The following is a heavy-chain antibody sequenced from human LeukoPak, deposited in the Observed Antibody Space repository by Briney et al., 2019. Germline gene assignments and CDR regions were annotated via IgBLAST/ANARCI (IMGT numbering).Heavy chain of an antibody. Sequence: PSETPSLTCAVSGGSISSGGYSWSWIRQPPGKGLEWIGYIYHSGSTYYNPSLKSRVTISVDRSKNQFSLKLSSVTAADTAVYYCARGGGYCSSTSCHFDYWGQGTLVTVSS. V-gene: IGHV4-30-2*01. CDR3: ARGGGYCSSTSCHFDY. D-gene: IGHD2-2*01. J-gene: IGHJ4*02. CDR2: IYHSGST. CDR1: GGSISSGGYS.